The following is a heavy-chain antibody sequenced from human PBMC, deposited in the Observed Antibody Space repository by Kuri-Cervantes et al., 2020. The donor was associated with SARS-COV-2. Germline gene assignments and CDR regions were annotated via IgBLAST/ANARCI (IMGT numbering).Heavy chain of an antibody. CDR1: GFTFGDYA. CDR2: IRSKAYGGTT. J-gene: IGHJ4*02. V-gene: IGHV3-49*03. D-gene: IGHD4-23*01. Sequence: GESLKISCTASGFTFGDYAMSWFRQAPGKGLEWVGFIRSKAYGGTTEYAASVKGRFTISRDDSKSIAYLQMNSLKTEDTAVYYCTRYTKYGGNSKYWGQGTLVTVSS. CDR3: TRYTKYGGNSKY.